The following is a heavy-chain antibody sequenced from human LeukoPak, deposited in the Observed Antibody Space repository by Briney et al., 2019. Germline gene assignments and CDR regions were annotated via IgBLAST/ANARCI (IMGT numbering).Heavy chain of an antibody. Sequence: GGSLRLSCAASGFTFSSYWMHWVRQAPGKGLVWVSRINSDGSSTSYADSVKGRFTISRDNDKNTLYLQMNSLRAEDTAVYYCARDYYDYVWGSYLYWGQGTLVTVSS. CDR2: INSDGSST. J-gene: IGHJ4*02. D-gene: IGHD3-16*01. CDR3: ARDYYDYVWGSYLY. CDR1: GFTFSSYW. V-gene: IGHV3-74*01.